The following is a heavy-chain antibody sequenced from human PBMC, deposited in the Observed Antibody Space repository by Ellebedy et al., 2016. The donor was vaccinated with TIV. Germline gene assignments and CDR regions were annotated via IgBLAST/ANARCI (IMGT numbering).Heavy chain of an antibody. CDR2: IYSSGVT. CDR3: ARVDYGLAFHI. V-gene: IGHV3-66*01. D-gene: IGHD3-16*01. CDR1: GFTVSSNY. Sequence: GESLKISCAVSGFTVSSNYMSWVRQASGKGLEWVSVIYSSGVTYYADSVKGRFTISRDNSKNTVYLQMNSLRAEDTAVYYYARVDYGLAFHIWGQGTLVTVSS. J-gene: IGHJ3*02.